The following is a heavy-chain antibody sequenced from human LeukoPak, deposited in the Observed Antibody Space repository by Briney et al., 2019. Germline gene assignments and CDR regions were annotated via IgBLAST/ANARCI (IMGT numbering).Heavy chain of an antibody. CDR2: IYYSGST. Sequence: SETLSLTCTVSGGSISGYYWSWIRQPPGKGLEWIGYIYYSGSTNYNPSLKSRVTISVDTSKNQFSLKLSSVTAADTAVYYCARHFKGLPYYYGMDVWGQGTTVTVSS. J-gene: IGHJ6*02. CDR3: ARHFKGLPYYYGMDV. V-gene: IGHV4-59*08. CDR1: GGSISGYY. D-gene: IGHD5-12*01.